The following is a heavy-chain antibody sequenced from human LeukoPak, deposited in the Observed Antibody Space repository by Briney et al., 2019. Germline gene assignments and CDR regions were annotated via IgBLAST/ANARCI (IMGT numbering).Heavy chain of an antibody. CDR3: ARERGYVYDY. CDR1: GGSISSYY. D-gene: IGHD5-12*01. CDR2: IYYSGST. V-gene: IGHV4-59*01. Sequence: PSEPLSLTCTVSGGSISSYYWRWLRQPPGKGLEWIGYIYYSGSTNYNPSLKSPVNISVDTSKNQFSLKLSAVTAADTAVYYCARERGYVYDYWGQGTLVTVSS. J-gene: IGHJ4*02.